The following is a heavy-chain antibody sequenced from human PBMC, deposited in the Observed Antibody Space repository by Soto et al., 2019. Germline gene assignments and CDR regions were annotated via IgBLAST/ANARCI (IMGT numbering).Heavy chain of an antibody. V-gene: IGHV4-34*01. CDR2: INHSGST. D-gene: IGHD6-6*01. J-gene: IGHJ6*02. Sequence: LSLTYAVYGGSFSGYYWSWIRQPPGKGLEWIGEINHSGSTNYNPSLKSRVTISVDTSKNQFSLKLSSVTAADTAVYYCARGSIAARPSYYYYGMDVWGQGTTVTVS. CDR3: ARGSIAARPSYYYYGMDV. CDR1: GGSFSGYY.